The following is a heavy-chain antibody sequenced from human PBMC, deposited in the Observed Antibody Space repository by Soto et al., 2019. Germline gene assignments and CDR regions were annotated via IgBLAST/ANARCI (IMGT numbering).Heavy chain of an antibody. CDR1: GFSFSTYA. V-gene: IGHV3-23*01. D-gene: IGHD6-6*01. J-gene: IGHJ2*01. Sequence: EVQLLESGGGLVQPGGSLRLSCAASGFSFSTYAMAWVRQAPGKGLDWVSLISATGGSTYYADSVKGRFTISRDHSRNILHLQVNSLRAEDTALYYCTRDSNTADVGARPIGYFDLWGRGTLVTGSA. CDR3: TRDSNTADVGARPIGYFDL. CDR2: ISATGGST.